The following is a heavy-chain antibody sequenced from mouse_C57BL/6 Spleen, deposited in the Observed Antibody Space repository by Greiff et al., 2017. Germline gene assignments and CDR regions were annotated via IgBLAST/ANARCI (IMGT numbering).Heavy chain of an antibody. CDR3: TTSDGSGYVDY. Sequence: DVKLQESGAELVRPGASVKLSCTASGFNIKDYYMHWVKQRPEQGLEWIGRIDPEDGDTEYAPKFQGKATMTADTSSNTAYLQLSSLTSEDTAVYYCTTSDGSGYVDYWGQGTTLTVSS. D-gene: IGHD3-2*02. CDR1: GFNIKDYY. J-gene: IGHJ2*01. V-gene: IGHV14-1*01. CDR2: IDPEDGDT.